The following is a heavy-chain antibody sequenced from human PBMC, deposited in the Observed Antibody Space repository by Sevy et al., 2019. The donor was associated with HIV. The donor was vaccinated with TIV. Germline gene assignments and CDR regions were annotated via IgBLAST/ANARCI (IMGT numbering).Heavy chain of an antibody. J-gene: IGHJ4*02. Sequence: SETLSLTCSVSGGSISISNYYWGWIRQAPGKGLEWFGSLHYGGDTYHNPSLKSRLTTSVDTSKNQFSLTLTSVIAADTAVYYCARAYMYGNYLDFWGQGTLVTVSS. CDR2: LHYGGDT. V-gene: IGHV4-39*01. D-gene: IGHD5-18*01. CDR1: GGSISISNYY. CDR3: ARAYMYGNYLDF.